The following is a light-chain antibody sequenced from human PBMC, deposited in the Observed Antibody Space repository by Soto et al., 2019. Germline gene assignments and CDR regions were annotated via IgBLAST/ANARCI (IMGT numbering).Light chain of an antibody. CDR3: QQYNSYSRT. J-gene: IGKJ1*01. CDR1: QSISGW. CDR2: DAS. Sequence: DIQMTQSPSTLSASVGDRVTITCRASQSISGWLAWYQQTPVKAPKLLIYDASSLGSGVPSRFSGSGSGTEFTLTISSLQPDDFATYYCQQYNSYSRTFGQGTKVEI. V-gene: IGKV1-5*01.